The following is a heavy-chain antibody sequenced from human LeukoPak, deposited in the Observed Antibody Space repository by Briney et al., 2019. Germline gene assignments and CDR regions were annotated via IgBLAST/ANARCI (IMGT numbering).Heavy chain of an antibody. Sequence: ASVKVSFKASGYTFTIYGISWVRQAPGQGLEWMGWISAYNGNTNYAQKLQGRVTMTTDTSTSTAYMELRSLRSDDTAVYYCARAPEDTAMVHFDYWGQGTLVTVSS. J-gene: IGHJ4*02. D-gene: IGHD5-18*01. CDR3: ARAPEDTAMVHFDY. V-gene: IGHV1-18*01. CDR2: ISAYNGNT. CDR1: GYTFTIYG.